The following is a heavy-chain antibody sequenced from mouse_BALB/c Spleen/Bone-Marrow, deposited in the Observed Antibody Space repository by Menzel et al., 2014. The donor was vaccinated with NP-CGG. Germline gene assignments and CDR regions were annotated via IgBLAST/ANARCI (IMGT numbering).Heavy chain of an antibody. J-gene: IGHJ3*01. Sequence: EVQLVESGGGLVQPGGSLKLSCATSGFTFSDYYMYWVRQTPEKRLEWVAYISNGGGSSTYYPGTVKGRFTISRDNAKNTLYLQMSRLKSEDTAMYYCASPGTYWGQGTLVTVSA. V-gene: IGHV5-12*02. CDR2: ISNGGGSST. CDR1: GFTFSDYY. CDR3: ASPGTY. D-gene: IGHD4-1*01.